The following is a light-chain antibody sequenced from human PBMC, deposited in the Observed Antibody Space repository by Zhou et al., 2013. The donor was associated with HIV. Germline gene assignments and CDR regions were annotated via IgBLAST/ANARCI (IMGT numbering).Light chain of an antibody. J-gene: IGKJ4*01. CDR1: QSVSST. CDR2: GAS. CDR3: QQYTNWPLT. V-gene: IGKV3-15*01. Sequence: EIVMMQSPATLSVSPGERVTLSCRASQSVSSTLAWYQQKPGQAPRLLIYGASTRPTGIPARFSGSGSGTEFTLTITSLQSEDFAVYYCQQYTNWPLTFGGGTKVEIK.